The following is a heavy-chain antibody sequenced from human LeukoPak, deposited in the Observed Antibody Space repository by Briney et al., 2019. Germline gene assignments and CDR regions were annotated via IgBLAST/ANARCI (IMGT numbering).Heavy chain of an antibody. CDR1: GGTFSSYA. CDR3: ARDRGVSGWRHRGFDY. D-gene: IGHD6-19*01. J-gene: IGHJ4*02. CDR2: IIPIFGTA. Sequence: SVKVSCXASGGTFSSYAISWVRQAPGQGLEWMGRIIPIFGTANCAQKFQGRVTITTDESTSTAYMELSSLRSEDTAVYYCARDRGVSGWRHRGFDYWGQGTLVTVSS. V-gene: IGHV1-69*05.